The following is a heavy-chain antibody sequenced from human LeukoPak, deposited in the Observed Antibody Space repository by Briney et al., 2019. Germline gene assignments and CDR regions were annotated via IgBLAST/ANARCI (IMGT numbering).Heavy chain of an antibody. CDR3: AKDLSPRYYDSGVDY. CDR2: ISGSGGST. Sequence: GGSLRLSCAASGFSFSSYDMNWIRQAPGKGLEWVSAISGSGGSTYYADSVKGRFTISRDNSKNTLYLQMNSLRAEDTAVYYCAKDLSPRYYDSGVDYWGQGTLVTVSS. V-gene: IGHV3-23*01. D-gene: IGHD3-22*01. CDR1: GFSFSSYD. J-gene: IGHJ4*02.